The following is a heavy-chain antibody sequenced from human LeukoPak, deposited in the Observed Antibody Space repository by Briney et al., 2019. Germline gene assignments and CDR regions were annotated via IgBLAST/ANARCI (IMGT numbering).Heavy chain of an antibody. CDR1: GFTFSSYS. J-gene: IGHJ4*02. D-gene: IGHD6-13*01. Sequence: GGSLRLSCAASGFTFSSYSMNWVRQAPGKGLEWVSSISSSSSYIYYADSVKGRFTISRDNAKNSLYLQMNSLRAEDTAVYYCARGTAAAGTSFDYWGQGTLVTVSS. CDR2: ISSSSSYI. CDR3: ARGTAAAGTSFDY. V-gene: IGHV3-21*01.